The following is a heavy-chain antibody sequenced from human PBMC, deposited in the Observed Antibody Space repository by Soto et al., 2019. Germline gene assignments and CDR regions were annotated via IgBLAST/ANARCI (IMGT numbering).Heavy chain of an antibody. Sequence: QVHLVQSGAEVKKPGASVKVSCKASGYSFNTFPIHWVRQAPGQSLEWMGWINPGNGNTYYSPKFQVRITITMDTSASTLHTELSSLRYEATAVYYCTTGMIQGLTVLSWRQGTLLTVSS. CDR3: TTGMIQGLTVLS. D-gene: IGHD4-17*01. CDR1: GYSFNTFP. J-gene: IGHJ5*02. V-gene: IGHV1-3*01. CDR2: INPGNGNT.